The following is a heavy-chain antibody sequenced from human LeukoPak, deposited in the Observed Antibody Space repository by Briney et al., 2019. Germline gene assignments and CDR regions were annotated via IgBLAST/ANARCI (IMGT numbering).Heavy chain of an antibody. CDR2: ISEIGSI. CDR3: AGHHPRNTVDF. D-gene: IGHD2/OR15-2a*01. Sequence: PSETLSLTCTVSGGSISSYYWSWIRQPPGKGLEWIAYISEIGSINYNPSLKSRVTISLDTSKNQFSLKLSSVTAADTAVYYCAGHHPRNTVDFWGQGTLVTVSS. V-gene: IGHV4-59*08. CDR1: GGSISSYY. J-gene: IGHJ4*02.